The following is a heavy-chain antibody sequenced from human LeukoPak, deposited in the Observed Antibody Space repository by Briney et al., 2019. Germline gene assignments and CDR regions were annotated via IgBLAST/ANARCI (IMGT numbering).Heavy chain of an antibody. CDR3: VGTYSSGWYRFDP. CDR2: IHHSGGI. CDR1: GDSISSDIW. J-gene: IGHJ5*02. D-gene: IGHD6-19*01. Sequence: SETLSLTCAVSGDSISSDIWWNWVRQPPGKGLEWIGEIHHSGGINYNPSLKSRVTISVDTSKNQFSLKLSSVAAADTAVYYCVGTYSSGWYRFDPWGQGTLVTVSS. V-gene: IGHV4-4*02.